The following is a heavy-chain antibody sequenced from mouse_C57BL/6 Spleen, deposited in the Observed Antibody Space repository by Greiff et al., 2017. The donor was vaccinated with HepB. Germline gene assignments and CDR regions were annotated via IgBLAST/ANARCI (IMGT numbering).Heavy chain of an antibody. CDR2: IYPGDGDT. CDR1: GYAFSSSW. V-gene: IGHV1-82*01. CDR3: ASPYYGSSYVGFAY. J-gene: IGHJ3*01. Sequence: VQLQQSGPELVKPGASVKISCKASGYAFSSSWMNWVKQRPGKGLEWIGRIYPGDGDTNYNGKFKGKATLTADNSSSTAYMQLSSLTSEESAVYFGASPYYGSSYVGFAYWGQGTLVTVSA. D-gene: IGHD1-1*01.